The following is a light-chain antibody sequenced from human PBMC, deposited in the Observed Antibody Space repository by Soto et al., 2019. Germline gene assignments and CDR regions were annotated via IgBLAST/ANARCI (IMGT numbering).Light chain of an antibody. Sequence: EIVLTQSPDTLSLSPGEGATLSCRASQSVSSLLVWYQQKPGQAPRIVIYNASNSATGTPARFSGSGSETDVTLTISSLESEDFAVYYCLQRSNWPFPLGQGTKLEIK. J-gene: IGKJ2*01. CDR3: LQRSNWPFP. V-gene: IGKV3-11*01. CDR1: QSVSSL. CDR2: NAS.